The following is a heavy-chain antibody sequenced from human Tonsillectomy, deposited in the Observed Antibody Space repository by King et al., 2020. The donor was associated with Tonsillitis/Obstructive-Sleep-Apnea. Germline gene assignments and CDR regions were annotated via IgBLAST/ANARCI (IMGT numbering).Heavy chain of an antibody. Sequence: VQLVESGGGVVQPGRSLRLSCAASGFTFSSYGMHWVRQAPGKGLEWVAVIWYDGSNKYYADSVKGRFTISRDNSKNTLYLQMNGLRAEDTAVYYCARTVVPAPTYYYYYMDVWGKGTTVTVSS. CDR3: ARTVVPAPTYYYYYMDV. CDR1: GFTFSSYG. D-gene: IGHD2-2*01. J-gene: IGHJ6*03. CDR2: IWYDGSNK. V-gene: IGHV3-33*01.